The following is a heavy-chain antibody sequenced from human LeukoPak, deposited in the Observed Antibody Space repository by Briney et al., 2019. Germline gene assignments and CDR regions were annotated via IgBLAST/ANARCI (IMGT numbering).Heavy chain of an antibody. J-gene: IGHJ4*02. Sequence: SETLSLTCTVSGGSISSRSYYWGWIRQPPGKGLEWIGSIYYSGSTYYNPSLKSRVTISVDTSKNQFSLKLSSVTAADTAVYYCATLNCGDYVRQPIDYWGQGTLVTVSS. D-gene: IGHD4-17*01. CDR1: GGSISSRSYY. CDR2: IYYSGST. V-gene: IGHV4-39*01. CDR3: ATLNCGDYVRQPIDY.